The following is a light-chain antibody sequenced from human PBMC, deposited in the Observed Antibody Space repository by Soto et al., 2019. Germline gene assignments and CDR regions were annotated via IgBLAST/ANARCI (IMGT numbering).Light chain of an antibody. CDR2: EVS. J-gene: IGLJ1*01. CDR3: SSYAGSNTYV. Sequence: SALTQPPFASGSPGQSVTISCTGTSSDVGVYNHVSWYQQHPGKAPKLMIYEVSKRPSGVPDRFSGSKSGNTASLTVSGLQAEDEADYYCSSYAGSNTYVFGTGTKLTVL. CDR1: SSDVGVYNH. V-gene: IGLV2-8*01.